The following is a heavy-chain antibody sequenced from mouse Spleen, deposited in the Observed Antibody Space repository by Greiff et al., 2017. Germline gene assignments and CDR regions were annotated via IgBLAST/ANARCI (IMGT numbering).Heavy chain of an antibody. CDR3: ARDRTTTVLDY. J-gene: IGHJ2*01. CDR1: GFTFSSYA. V-gene: IGHV5-4*01. Sequence: EVQGVESGGGLVKPGGSLKLSCAASGFTFSSYAMSWVRQTPEKRLEWVATISDGGSYTYYPDNVKGRFTISRDNAKNNLYLQMSHLKSEDTAMYYCARDRTTTVLDYWGQGTTLTVSS. CDR2: ISDGGSYT. D-gene: IGHD1-1*01.